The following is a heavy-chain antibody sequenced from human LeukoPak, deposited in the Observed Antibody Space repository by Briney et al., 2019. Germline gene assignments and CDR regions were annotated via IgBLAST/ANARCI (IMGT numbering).Heavy chain of an antibody. J-gene: IGHJ4*02. D-gene: IGHD1-26*01. V-gene: IGHV5-51*01. CDR3: ARQTDGIVGATLPAFDY. CDR1: GYSFTSYW. CDR2: IYPGDSDT. Sequence: ESLKISCKGSGYSFTSYWIGWVRQMPGKGLEWMGIIYPGDSDTRYSPSFQGQVTISADKSISTAYLQWSSLKASDTAMYYCARQTDGIVGATLPAFDYWGQGTLVTVSS.